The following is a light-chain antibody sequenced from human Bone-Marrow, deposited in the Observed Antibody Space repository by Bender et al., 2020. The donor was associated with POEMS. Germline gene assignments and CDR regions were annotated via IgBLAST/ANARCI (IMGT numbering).Light chain of an antibody. CDR1: TSDV. J-gene: IGLJ2*01. CDR3: CSYGRSTILV. Sequence: QSGMTQPASVSGSPGQSITISCTGLTSDVSWYQHHPGKAPKLLIYEGSQRPSEVSDRFSGSKSGNMASLTISGLQAEDEADYYCCSYGRSTILVFGGGTKVTV. V-gene: IGLV2-23*01. CDR2: EGS.